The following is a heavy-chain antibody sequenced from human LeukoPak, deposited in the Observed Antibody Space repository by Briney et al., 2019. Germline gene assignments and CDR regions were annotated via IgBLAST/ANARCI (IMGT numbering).Heavy chain of an antibody. Sequence: SETLSLTCTVSGGSISSGDYYWSWIRQPPGKGLEWIGYIYYSGSTYYNPSLKSRVTISVDTSKNQFSLKLSSVTAADTAVYYCAKGVVTKPYYYYYYMDVWGKGTTVTVSS. CDR3: AKGVVTKPYYYYYYMDV. J-gene: IGHJ6*03. D-gene: IGHD3-3*01. CDR2: IYYSGST. CDR1: GGSISSGDYY. V-gene: IGHV4-39*01.